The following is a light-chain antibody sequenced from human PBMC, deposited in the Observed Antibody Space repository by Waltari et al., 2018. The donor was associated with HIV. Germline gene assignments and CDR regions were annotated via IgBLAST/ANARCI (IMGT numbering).Light chain of an antibody. CDR3: CSYAGSYTFVV. V-gene: IGLV2-11*01. Sequence: QSALTQPRSVSGSPGQSVTISCTGTSSDAGGYNYVSWYQQHPGKAPKLMIYDVSKRPSGVPDRFSGSKSGNTASLTNSGLQAEDEADYYCCSYAGSYTFVVFGGGTKLTVL. CDR2: DVS. J-gene: IGLJ2*01. CDR1: SSDAGGYNY.